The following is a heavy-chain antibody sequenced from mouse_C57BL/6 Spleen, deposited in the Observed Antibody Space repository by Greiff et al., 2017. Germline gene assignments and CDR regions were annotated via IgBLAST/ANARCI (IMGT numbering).Heavy chain of an antibody. Sequence: VQLQQPGAELVKPGASVKMSCKASGYTFTSYWIPWVKQRPGQGLEWIGDIYPANGSTNYNEKFKGKATMTVATSSSTAYMQLSSLTSEDSAVYYCARDSSGYAWFAYWGQGTMVTVSA. J-gene: IGHJ3*01. CDR3: ARDSSGYAWFAY. CDR2: IYPANGST. V-gene: IGHV1-55*01. CDR1: GYTFTSYW. D-gene: IGHD3-2*02.